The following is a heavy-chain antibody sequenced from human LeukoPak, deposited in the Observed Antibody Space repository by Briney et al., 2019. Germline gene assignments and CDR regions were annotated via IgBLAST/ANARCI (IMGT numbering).Heavy chain of an antibody. CDR3: ARGSYSSSWPFDY. Sequence: GGSLRLSCAASGFPFNAYWMTWVRQAPGKGLEWVANIRQDGDTKYYVDSVKGRFTISRDNAKNSLYLQMNSLRAEDTAVYYCARGSYSSSWPFDYWGQGTLVTVSS. CDR1: GFPFNAYW. J-gene: IGHJ4*02. V-gene: IGHV3-7*03. CDR2: IRQDGDTK. D-gene: IGHD6-13*01.